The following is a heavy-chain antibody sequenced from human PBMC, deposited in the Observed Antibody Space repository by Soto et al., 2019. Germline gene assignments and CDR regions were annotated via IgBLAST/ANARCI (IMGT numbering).Heavy chain of an antibody. D-gene: IGHD6-13*01. Sequence: SETLSLTCTVSGGSISSYYWSWIRQPPGKGLEWIGYIYYSGSTNYNPSLKSRVTISVDTSKNQFSLKLSSVTAADTAVYCCARDRLAAAGIRYYYYGMDVWGQGTTVTVSS. CDR1: GGSISSYY. J-gene: IGHJ6*02. CDR3: ARDRLAAAGIRYYYYGMDV. V-gene: IGHV4-59*01. CDR2: IYYSGST.